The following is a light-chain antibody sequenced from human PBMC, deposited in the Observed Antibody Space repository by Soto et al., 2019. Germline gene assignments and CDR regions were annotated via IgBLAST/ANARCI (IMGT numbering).Light chain of an antibody. CDR3: QQLYRYPLS. CDR2: AAS. J-gene: IGKJ4*01. V-gene: IGKV1-9*01. CDR1: QGISSY. Sequence: QLTQSQASLCASVGDRVSITCRASQGISSYLAWYQQKPGKVPKLLISAASTLESGVPLRFSGGGFGTDLTLTISSLQPEDFATYYCQQLYRYPLSFGGGTKVEIK.